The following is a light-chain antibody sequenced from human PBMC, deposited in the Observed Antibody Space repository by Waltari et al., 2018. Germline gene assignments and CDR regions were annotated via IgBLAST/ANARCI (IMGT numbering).Light chain of an antibody. CDR3: QAWDGDTGYV. Sequence: SYELTQPPSVSVSPGQTASITCSGDNLEDRYAFWYQHRPGQSPVLVIFQDSKRPSGIPERFSGSSSGNTATLTISGSQPMDEADYYCQAWDGDTGYVFXAGTRVTVL. V-gene: IGLV3-1*01. CDR1: NLEDRY. J-gene: IGLJ1*01. CDR2: QDS.